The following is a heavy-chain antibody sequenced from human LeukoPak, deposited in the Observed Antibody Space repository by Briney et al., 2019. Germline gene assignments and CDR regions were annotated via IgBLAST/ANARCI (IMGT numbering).Heavy chain of an antibody. J-gene: IGHJ4*02. CDR2: INPSDSST. V-gene: IGHV1-46*01. Sequence: ASVKVSCKASGYTFTSDYVHWVRQAPGQGLEWMGIINPSDSSTGYAQKFQGRVTMTRDTSTSTVYMELSSLRSEDTAVYYCARCSRELVEMATMDYWGQGTLVTVSS. D-gene: IGHD5-24*01. CDR1: GYTFTSDY. CDR3: ARCSRELVEMATMDY.